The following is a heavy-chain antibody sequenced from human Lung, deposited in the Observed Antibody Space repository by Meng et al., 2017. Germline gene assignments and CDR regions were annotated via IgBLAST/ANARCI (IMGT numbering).Heavy chain of an antibody. V-gene: IGHV7-4-1*02. CDR3: ARDGYPVLGGVSAFDY. J-gene: IGHJ4*02. CDR2: INPNTGNP. CDR1: GYTFNAFA. Sequence: QVQLVQSGSELKKPGASVKVSCEASGYTFNAFAMNWVRQAPGHGLEWLGWINPNTGNPTYARGFTGRFVFSLDTSVSTAYLEISSLKAEDTVMYYCARDGYPVLGGVSAFDYWGQGTLVTVSS. D-gene: IGHD3-16*01.